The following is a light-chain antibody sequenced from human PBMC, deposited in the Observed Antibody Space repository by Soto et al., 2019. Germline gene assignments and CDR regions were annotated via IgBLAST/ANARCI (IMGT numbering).Light chain of an antibody. Sequence: DIQMTQSPSSLSASVGDRFTITCQASHDIRKYLNWYQQKPGKAPRLLIYDASNMEKGVPSRFTGSGSGTDFILTISSLQPEDIATYYCQQYENFPITFGQGTRLEI. CDR3: QQYENFPIT. J-gene: IGKJ5*01. V-gene: IGKV1-33*01. CDR2: DAS. CDR1: HDIRKY.